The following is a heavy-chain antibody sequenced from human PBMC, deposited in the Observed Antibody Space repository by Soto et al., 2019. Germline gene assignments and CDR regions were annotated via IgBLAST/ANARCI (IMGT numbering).Heavy chain of an antibody. V-gene: IGHV3-33*01. J-gene: IGHJ4*02. CDR3: ALLVGVDLRVLGPGKPGHRLLRGWTFDY. D-gene: IGHD2-21*01. Sequence: GGSLRLSCAASGFVFSRTAMHWVRQAPGKGLAWVAPIWHDGSSKWYSDSWKGRFTISGDNSRNTLYLQVNSLRTECFSVRLAALLVGVDLRVLGPGKPGHRLLRGWTFDYWGQGSLVTVSS. CDR2: IWHDGSSK. CDR1: GFVFSRTA.